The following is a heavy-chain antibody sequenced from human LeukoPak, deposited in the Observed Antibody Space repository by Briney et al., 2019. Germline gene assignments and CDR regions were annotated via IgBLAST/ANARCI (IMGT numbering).Heavy chain of an antibody. CDR3: AREGYYDSSGYPASPFDY. D-gene: IGHD3-22*01. Sequence: SETLSLTCTVSGGSISSGGYYWSWIRQPPGKGLEWIGYIYHSGSTYYNPSLKSRVTISVDRSKNQFSLKLSSVTAADTAVYYCAREGYYDSSGYPASPFDYWGQGTLVTV. J-gene: IGHJ4*02. V-gene: IGHV4-30-2*01. CDR2: IYHSGST. CDR1: GGSISSGGYY.